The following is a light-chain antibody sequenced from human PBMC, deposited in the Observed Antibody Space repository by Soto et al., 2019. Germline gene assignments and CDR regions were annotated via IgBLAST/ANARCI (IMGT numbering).Light chain of an antibody. CDR2: GAS. CDR1: QSVSNN. V-gene: IGKV3-15*01. Sequence: EIVMTQSPATLSVSPGERATLSCRVSQSVSNNLAWYQQKPGQAPRLLIYGASTRATGVPARFSGSGSGTEFTLTISSLQSEDVATYYCQKYNSAPLTFGGGTKVDIK. J-gene: IGKJ4*01. CDR3: QKYNSAPLT.